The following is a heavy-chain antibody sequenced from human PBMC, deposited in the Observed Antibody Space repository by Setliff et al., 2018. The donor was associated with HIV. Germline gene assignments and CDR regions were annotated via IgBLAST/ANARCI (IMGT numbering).Heavy chain of an antibody. V-gene: IGHV3-74*01. D-gene: IGHD1-26*01. CDR1: GFSFTDVW. CDR3: ARDKWASGFDF. Sequence: HPGGSLRLSCAASGFSFTDVWMNWVRQAPGKGLVWVSRIKTDGSSTSYADSVKGRFTISRDNARNSFYLQMNSLRVDDTAVYFCARDKWASGFDFWGHGTLVTVSS. J-gene: IGHJ4*01. CDR2: IKTDGSST.